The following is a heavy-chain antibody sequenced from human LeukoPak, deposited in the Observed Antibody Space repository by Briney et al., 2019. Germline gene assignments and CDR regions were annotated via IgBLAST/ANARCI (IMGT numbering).Heavy chain of an antibody. CDR1: GGSISSSSYY. J-gene: IGHJ3*02. D-gene: IGHD3-3*01. CDR3: ASGTISSDAFDI. V-gene: IGHV4-39*01. Sequence: SETLSLTCTVSGGSISSSSYYWGWIRQPPGTGLEWIGSIYYSGSTYYNPSLKSRVTISVDTSKNQFSLKLSSVTAADTAVYYCASGTISSDAFDIWGQGTMVTVSS. CDR2: IYYSGST.